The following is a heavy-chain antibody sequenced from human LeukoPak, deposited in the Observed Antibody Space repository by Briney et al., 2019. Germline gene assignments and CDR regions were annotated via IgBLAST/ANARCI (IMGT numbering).Heavy chain of an antibody. CDR3: ARDPGYSYGPNWFDP. Sequence: GGSLRLSCTASGFTFSNHGLHWVRQAPGKGLVGVSRINTDGSSTSYADSVKGRFTISRDNAKNTLYLQMNDLRAEDTAVYYCARDPGYSYGPNWFDPWGQGTLVTVSS. CDR1: GFTFSNHG. V-gene: IGHV3-74*01. D-gene: IGHD5-18*01. J-gene: IGHJ5*02. CDR2: INTDGSST.